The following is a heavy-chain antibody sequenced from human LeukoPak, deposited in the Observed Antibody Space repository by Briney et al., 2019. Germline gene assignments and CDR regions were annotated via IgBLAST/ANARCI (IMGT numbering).Heavy chain of an antibody. V-gene: IGHV4-39*07. CDR1: GASISSTSYY. CDR2: ISYSGTT. Sequence: PSETLSLTCSVSGASISSTSYYWGWIRRPPGKGLEWIGSISYSGTTFYSPSLESLVTISADTSKKQFSLKLSSVTATDTAVYYCARIGVRSVIIFGVFDYWGQGIRVPVSS. J-gene: IGHJ4*02. CDR3: ARIGVRSVIIFGVFDY. D-gene: IGHD3-10*01.